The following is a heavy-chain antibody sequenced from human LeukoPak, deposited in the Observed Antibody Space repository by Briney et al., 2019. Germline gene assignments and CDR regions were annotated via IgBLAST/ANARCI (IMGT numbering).Heavy chain of an antibody. D-gene: IGHD2/OR15-2a*01. Sequence: SGTLSLTCSVSGASISNGYWWSWVRQPPGKGLEWIGQIYYSGSTDYNSSLKSRVSISTDKSKNQVSLKLTSVTAADTALYYCTRRPWPLYHFDYWGQGALVTVSS. CDR3: TRRPWPLYHFDY. CDR2: IYYSGST. J-gene: IGHJ4*02. V-gene: IGHV4-4*02. CDR1: GASISNGYW.